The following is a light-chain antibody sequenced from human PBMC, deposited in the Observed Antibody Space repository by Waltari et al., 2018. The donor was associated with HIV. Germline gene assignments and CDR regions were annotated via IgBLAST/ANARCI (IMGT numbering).Light chain of an antibody. CDR1: SSNIGSNY. J-gene: IGLJ2*01. Sequence: QSVLTQPPSASGTPGQRVTISCSGSSSNIGSNYVFWYQQLPGTAPKLLIYRNNDRPSGVPDRFSGSKSGTSASLAITGLQAEDEADYYCQSYDSSLSGSVFGGGTKLTVL. CDR3: QSYDSSLSGSV. V-gene: IGLV1-47*01. CDR2: RNN.